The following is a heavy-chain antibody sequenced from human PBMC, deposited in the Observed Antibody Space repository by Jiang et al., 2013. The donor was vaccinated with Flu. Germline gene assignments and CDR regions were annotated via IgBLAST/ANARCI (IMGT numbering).Heavy chain of an antibody. J-gene: IGHJ4*02. Sequence: QLVESGGGRVQPGTSLSLSCAASGLTFSTYPIHWVRQAPGKGLEWVALISFDGRIENYADSVKGRFTFSRGNSKNTLYLQMNSLRVEDTAVYYCARDRRPGYGTEGLDYWGQGTLVTVSS. D-gene: IGHD5-18*01. V-gene: IGHV3-30*01. CDR2: ISFDGRIE. CDR3: ARDRRPGYGTEGLDY. CDR1: GLTFSTYP.